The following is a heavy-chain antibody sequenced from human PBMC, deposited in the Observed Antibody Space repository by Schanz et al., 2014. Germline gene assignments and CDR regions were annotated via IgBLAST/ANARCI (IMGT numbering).Heavy chain of an antibody. J-gene: IGHJ4*02. V-gene: IGHV1-18*04. CDR1: GFNFNNYD. CDR2: ISVYNHNK. D-gene: IGHD3-9*01. CDR3: ARDAADFYDILTEEDY. Sequence: QVQLVQSGAEVKKPGASVKVSCTASGFNFNNYDINWVRQATGQGLEWMGWISVYNHNKEYDQKLQGRVTMTTDTSTSTAYMELMSLRSDDTAVYYCARDAADFYDILTEEDYWGQGTLVTVSS.